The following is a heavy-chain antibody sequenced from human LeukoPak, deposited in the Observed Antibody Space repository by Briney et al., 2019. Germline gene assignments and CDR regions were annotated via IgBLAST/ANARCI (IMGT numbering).Heavy chain of an antibody. D-gene: IGHD3-10*01. V-gene: IGHV1-69*05. CDR3: ARDQMVRGVIHFDY. CDR2: IIPIFGTA. Sequence: SSVKVSCKASGGTFSSYAISWVRQAPGQGLEWMGRIIPIFGTANYAQKFQGRVTITTDESTSTAYMELSSLRSEDTAVYYCARDQMVRGVIHFDYWGQGTLVTVSS. CDR1: GGTFSSYA. J-gene: IGHJ4*02.